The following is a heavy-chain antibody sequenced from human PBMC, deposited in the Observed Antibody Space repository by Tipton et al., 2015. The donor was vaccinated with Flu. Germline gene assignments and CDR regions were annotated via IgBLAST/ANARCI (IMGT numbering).Heavy chain of an antibody. CDR2: IYRSGST. Sequence: TLSLTCTVSGYSISSGFYWGWIRQPPGKGLEWIGNIYRSGSTFYNPSLKSRVTISVDTPKNQFSLKLSSVTAADTAMYYCARGDGYNFDYWGQGTLVTVSS. D-gene: IGHD5-24*01. CDR3: ARGDGYNFDY. J-gene: IGHJ4*02. V-gene: IGHV4-38-2*02. CDR1: GYSISSGFY.